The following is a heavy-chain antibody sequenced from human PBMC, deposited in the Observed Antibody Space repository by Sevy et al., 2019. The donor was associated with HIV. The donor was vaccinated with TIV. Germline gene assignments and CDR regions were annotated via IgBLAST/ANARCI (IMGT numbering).Heavy chain of an antibody. CDR2: IYPLDFDT. CDR3: ARRNYYDASGLFDY. Sequence: GESLKISCQASGYTFNNYWIGWVRQMPGKGLEWMGMIYPLDFDTKYSPSFQGQVTTSVDNSISSAYLQWSSLKASDTAMYYCARRNYYDASGLFDYWGQGTLVTVSS. CDR1: GYTFNNYW. J-gene: IGHJ4*02. D-gene: IGHD3-22*01. V-gene: IGHV5-51*01.